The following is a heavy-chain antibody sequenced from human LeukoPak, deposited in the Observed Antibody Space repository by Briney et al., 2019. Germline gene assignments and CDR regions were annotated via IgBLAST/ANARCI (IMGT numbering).Heavy chain of an antibody. Sequence: GGSLRLSCAASGFTFSTYSMNWVRQAPGKGLEWVSYISSSSGIIYYADSVKGRFTISRDNAKNSLYLQMNSLRAEDTAVYYCAKSAYYDSSGYYYVSPLDYWGQGTLVTVSS. V-gene: IGHV3-48*01. CDR1: GFTFSTYS. CDR3: AKSAYYDSSGYYYVSPLDY. J-gene: IGHJ4*02. D-gene: IGHD3-22*01. CDR2: ISSSSGII.